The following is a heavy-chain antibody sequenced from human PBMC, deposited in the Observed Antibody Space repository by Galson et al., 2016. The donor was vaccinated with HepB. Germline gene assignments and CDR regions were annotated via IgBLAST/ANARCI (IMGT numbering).Heavy chain of an antibody. CDR2: IYSAGAT. CDR3: ARGHQYSYLYCMDV. Sequence: SLRLSCAASGFTVSDNYVTWVRQAPGKGLEWVSLIYSAGATYYADSGKGRFTISRDNSKNTLFLQMNSLRAAETAVYYRARGHQYSYLYCMDVWGQGIKVTVSS. D-gene: IGHD5-18*01. J-gene: IGHJ6*02. CDR1: GFTVSDNY. V-gene: IGHV3-53*01.